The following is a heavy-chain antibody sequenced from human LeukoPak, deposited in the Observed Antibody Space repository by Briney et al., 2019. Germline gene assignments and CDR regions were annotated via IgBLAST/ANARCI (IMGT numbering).Heavy chain of an antibody. J-gene: IGHJ4*02. CDR1: GFTFSDYY. CDR3: ARVAGANHFEY. Sequence: GGSLRLSCAASGFTFSDYYMSWIRQAPGRGLEWVSYISCSGSKIYYADSVKGRFTISRDSAKNSLYLHINSLRAEDTAVYYCARVAGANHFEYWGQGTLVTVSS. D-gene: IGHD1-26*01. CDR2: ISCSGSKI. V-gene: IGHV3-11*01.